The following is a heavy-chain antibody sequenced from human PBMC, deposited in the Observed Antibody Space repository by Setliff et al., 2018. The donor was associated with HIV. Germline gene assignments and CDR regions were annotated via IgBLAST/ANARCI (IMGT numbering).Heavy chain of an antibody. CDR3: ARDRGVYCISSSCYSPVDAFDI. D-gene: IGHD2-2*01. CDR2: VIPIFGTA. V-gene: IGHV1-69*13. J-gene: IGHJ3*02. Sequence: ASVKVSCKASGDTFNSYAISWVRQAPGQGLEWMGGVIPIFGTANYAQKFQGRVTITADESTSTAYMDLRSLRSDDTAVYYCARDRGVYCISSSCYSPVDAFDIWGQGTMVTVSS. CDR1: GDTFNSYA.